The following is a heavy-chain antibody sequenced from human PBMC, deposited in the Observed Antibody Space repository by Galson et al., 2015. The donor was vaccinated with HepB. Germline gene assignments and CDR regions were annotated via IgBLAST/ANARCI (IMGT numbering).Heavy chain of an antibody. J-gene: IGHJ4*02. CDR3: ARALPVAGTFDY. Sequence: SLRLSCAASGFTFSSYGMHWVRQAPGKGLEWVAVIWYDGSNKYYADSVKGRFTISRDNSKNTLYLQMNSLRAEDTAVYYCARALPVAGTFDYWGQGTLVTVSS. CDR1: GFTFSSYG. CDR2: IWYDGSNK. D-gene: IGHD6-19*01. V-gene: IGHV3-33*01.